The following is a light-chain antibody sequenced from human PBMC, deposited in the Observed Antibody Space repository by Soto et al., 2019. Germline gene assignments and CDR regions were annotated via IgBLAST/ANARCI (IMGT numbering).Light chain of an antibody. Sequence: EIVMTQSPATLSVSPGERATLSCRASQSVSNYLAWYQQKSGQAPRLLIYGASSRASGIPDRFSGSGSGTDFTLTISRVEPEDFAVYYCQQYGSSLTFGLGTKVDIK. CDR1: QSVSNY. V-gene: IGKV3-20*01. CDR2: GAS. J-gene: IGKJ1*01. CDR3: QQYGSSLT.